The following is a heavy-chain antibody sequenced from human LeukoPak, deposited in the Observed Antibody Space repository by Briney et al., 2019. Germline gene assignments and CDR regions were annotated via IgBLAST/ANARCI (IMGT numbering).Heavy chain of an antibody. Sequence: SETLSLTCTVSGGSTSSSSFYWGWIRQPPGKGLECIGRIAYSGRTYYNPSLQSPVTISVDTSKNQFSLRLSSVTAADTAVYYCARLRAYYYDSSGYYNFDFWGQGTLVTVSS. J-gene: IGHJ4*02. V-gene: IGHV4-39*01. D-gene: IGHD3-22*01. CDR2: IAYSGRT. CDR1: GGSTSSSSFY. CDR3: ARLRAYYYDSSGYYNFDF.